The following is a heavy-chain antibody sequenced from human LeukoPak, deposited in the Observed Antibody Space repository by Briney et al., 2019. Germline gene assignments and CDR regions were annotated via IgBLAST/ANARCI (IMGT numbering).Heavy chain of an antibody. J-gene: IGHJ3*02. CDR1: GFTFSNAW. CDR2: IKSKTDGGTT. D-gene: IGHD3-3*01. Sequence: PGGSLRLSCAASGFTFSNAWMNWVRQAPGKGLEWVGRIKSKTDGGTTDYVAPVKGRFTISRDDSKNTLYLQMNSLKTEDTAVYYCTTNHPYYDFWSGYYDAFDIWGQGTMVTVSS. CDR3: TTNHPYYDFWSGYYDAFDI. V-gene: IGHV3-15*01.